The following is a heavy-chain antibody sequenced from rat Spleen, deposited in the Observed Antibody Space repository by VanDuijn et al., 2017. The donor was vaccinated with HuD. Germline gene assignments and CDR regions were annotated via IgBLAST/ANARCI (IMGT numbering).Heavy chain of an antibody. J-gene: IGHJ1*01. CDR1: GFTFNNYW. V-gene: IGHV5-31*01. D-gene: IGHD1-2*01. Sequence: EVQLVESGGGLVQPGRSMKLSCVASGFTFNNYWMTWIRQAPGKGLEWVASITNTGGSTYYPDSVKGRFTISRDNAKSTLYLQMNSLRSEDTATYYCTTVSSYTYWYFDFWGPGTMVTVSS. CDR3: TTVSSYTYWYFDF. CDR2: ITNTGGST.